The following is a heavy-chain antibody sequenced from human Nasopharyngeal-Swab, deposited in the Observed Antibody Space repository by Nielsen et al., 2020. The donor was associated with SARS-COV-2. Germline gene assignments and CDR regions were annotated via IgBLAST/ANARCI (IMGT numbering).Heavy chain of an antibody. J-gene: IGHJ4*02. CDR3: ARLDPFGSEDK. CDR1: GGSITSSRHR. V-gene: IGHV4-39*02. Sequence: SETLSLTCTVSGGSITSSRHRWGWIRQPPGKGLQWIGQILVNRYTEYHPTVRGRITVYADTSENYFSVRLSSVTAADTAVYYGARLDPFGSEDKWGQGTLVTVSS. D-gene: IGHD3-3*01. CDR2: ILVNRYT.